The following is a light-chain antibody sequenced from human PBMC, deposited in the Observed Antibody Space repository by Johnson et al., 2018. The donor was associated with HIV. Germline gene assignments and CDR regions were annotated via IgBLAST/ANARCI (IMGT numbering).Light chain of an antibody. Sequence: QSVLTQPPSVSAAPGQKVTISCSGSSSNIGNNYVSWYQQLPGTAPKLLIFDNHKRPSGIPDRFSGSKSGTSATLGITGLQTGDEADYYCGTWDSSLKVFVTGPKFTVL. J-gene: IGLJ1*01. CDR2: DNH. CDR1: SSNIGNNY. V-gene: IGLV1-51*01. CDR3: GTWDSSLKV.